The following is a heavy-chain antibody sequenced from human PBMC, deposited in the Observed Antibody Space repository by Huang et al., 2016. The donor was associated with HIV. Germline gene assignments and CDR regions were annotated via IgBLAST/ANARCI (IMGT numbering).Heavy chain of an antibody. CDR3: TGGGVYAAF. CDR2: IDWKRGAV. D-gene: IGHD2-8*01. Sequence: EVQMVESGGGLVQPGKSLRLACAASGFNFDDYAMHWVRQAPGKGLEWVSGIDWKRGAVGYADAVRGRFTISRDSAKNALYLQMNNLRPEDTAFYFCTGGGVYAAFWGQGTLDTVSS. V-gene: IGHV3-9*01. J-gene: IGHJ4*02. CDR1: GFNFDDYA.